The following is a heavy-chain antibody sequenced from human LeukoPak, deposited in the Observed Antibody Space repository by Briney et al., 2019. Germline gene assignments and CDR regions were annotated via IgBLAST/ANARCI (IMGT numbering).Heavy chain of an antibody. V-gene: IGHV3-23*01. CDR2: ISGSGGST. Sequence: GGSLRLSCAASGFTFSSYAMSWVRQAPGKGLEWVSAISGSGGSTYYADSVKGRFTISRDNSKNTLYLQMNSLRAEDTAVYYCAKNDIAAAGTEYYFDYWGQGTLVTVSS. CDR3: AKNDIAAAGTEYYFDY. J-gene: IGHJ4*02. CDR1: GFTFSSYA. D-gene: IGHD6-13*01.